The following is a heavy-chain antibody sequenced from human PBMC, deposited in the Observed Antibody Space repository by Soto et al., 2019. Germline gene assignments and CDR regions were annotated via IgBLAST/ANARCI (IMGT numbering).Heavy chain of an antibody. CDR3: ARGHYDILTGYYTLYYFDY. V-gene: IGHV4-61*05. J-gene: IGHJ4*02. Sequence: SETLSLTCTVSGGSIGSSSNYWGWIRQPPGKGLEWIGYIYYSGSTNYNPSLKSRVTISVDTSKNQFSLKLSSVTAADTAVYYCARGHYDILTGYYTLYYFDYWGQGTLVTAPQ. CDR1: GGSIGSSSNY. CDR2: IYYSGST. D-gene: IGHD3-9*01.